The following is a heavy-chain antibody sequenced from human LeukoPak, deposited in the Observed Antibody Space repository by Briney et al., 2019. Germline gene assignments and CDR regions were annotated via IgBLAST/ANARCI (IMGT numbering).Heavy chain of an antibody. CDR3: ARIYTGYPGVY. V-gene: IGHV4-38-2*02. D-gene: IGHD5-12*01. J-gene: IGHJ4*02. CDR1: GYSISSGHS. Sequence: PSETLSLTCTVSGYSISSGHSWGWIRQPPGKGLGWIGSIYRSGTTYYNPSLKSRVTISVDTSKNKNQISLSLSSVTAADTAVYYCARIYTGYPGVYWGQGTLVTVSS. CDR2: IYRSGTT.